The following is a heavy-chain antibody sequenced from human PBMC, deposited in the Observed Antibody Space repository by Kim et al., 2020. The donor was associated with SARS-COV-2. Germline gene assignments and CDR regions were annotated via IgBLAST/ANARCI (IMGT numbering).Heavy chain of an antibody. CDR3: AKGANLVERGIDY. J-gene: IGHJ4*02. V-gene: IGHV3-30*18. D-gene: IGHD3-10*01. CDR1: GFTFSSYG. CDR2: ISYDGSNK. Sequence: GGSLRLSCAASGFTFSSYGMHWVRQAPGKGLEWVAVISYDGSNKYYADSVKGRFTISRDNSKNTLYLQMNSLRAEDTAVYYCAKGANLVERGIDYWGQGTLVTVSS.